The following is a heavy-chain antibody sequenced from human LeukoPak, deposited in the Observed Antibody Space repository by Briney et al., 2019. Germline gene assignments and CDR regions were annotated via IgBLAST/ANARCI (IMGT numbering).Heavy chain of an antibody. CDR2: ISYDGSNK. CDR3: AKGSLVGATVPHDWFDP. J-gene: IGHJ5*02. CDR1: GFTFSSYG. Sequence: GRSLRLSCAASGFTFSSYGMHWVRQAPGKGLEWVAVISYDGSNKYYAGSVKGRFTISRDNSKNTLYLQMNSLRAEDTAVYYCAKGSLVGATVPHDWFDPWGQGTLVTVSS. D-gene: IGHD1-26*01. V-gene: IGHV3-30*18.